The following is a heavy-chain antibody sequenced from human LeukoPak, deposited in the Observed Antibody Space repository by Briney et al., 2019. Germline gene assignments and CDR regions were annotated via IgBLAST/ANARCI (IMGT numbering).Heavy chain of an antibody. CDR2: IYYSGST. D-gene: IGHD6-13*01. Sequence: SETLSLTCTVSGGSISSYYWSWIRQPPGKGLEWIGYIYYSGSTNYNPSLKSRVTISVDTSKNQFSLKLSSVTAADTAVYYCARVRGGRVAAAGTPKAGSAFDIWGQGTMVTVSS. J-gene: IGHJ3*02. CDR3: ARVRGGRVAAAGTPKAGSAFDI. CDR1: GGSISSYY. V-gene: IGHV4-59*01.